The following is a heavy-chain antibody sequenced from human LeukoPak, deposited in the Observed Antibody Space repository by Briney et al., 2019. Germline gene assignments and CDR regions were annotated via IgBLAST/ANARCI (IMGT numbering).Heavy chain of an antibody. CDR2: VNQDGNNK. Sequence: GGSLRLSCAASGFTFSGYWMTWVRQAPGKGLEWVANVNQDGNNKNYVESVKGRFTISRDNAKNSLYLQMNSLRAEDTAVYYCARHVYSSSFGRWFDPWGQGTLVTVSS. J-gene: IGHJ5*02. CDR3: ARHVYSSSFGRWFDP. D-gene: IGHD6-13*01. CDR1: GFTFSGYW. V-gene: IGHV3-7*01.